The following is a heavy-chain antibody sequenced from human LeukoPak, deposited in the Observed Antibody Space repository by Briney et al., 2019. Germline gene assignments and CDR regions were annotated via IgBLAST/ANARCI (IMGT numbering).Heavy chain of an antibody. CDR3: ATVYWGSSWTLDY. Sequence: ASVKVSCKVSGYTLTELSMHWVRQAPGKGLEWMGGFDPEDGETIYAQKFQGRVTMTTDTSTSTAYMELRSLRSDDTAVYYCATVYWGSSWTLDYWGQGTLVTVSS. CDR2: FDPEDGET. D-gene: IGHD6-13*01. V-gene: IGHV1-24*01. CDR1: GYTLTELS. J-gene: IGHJ4*02.